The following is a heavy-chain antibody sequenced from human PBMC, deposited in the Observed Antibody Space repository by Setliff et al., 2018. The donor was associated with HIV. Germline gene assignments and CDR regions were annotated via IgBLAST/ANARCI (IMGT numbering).Heavy chain of an antibody. CDR3: ARGFYDFFYNYYMDV. J-gene: IGHJ6*03. CDR2: IIPVFGPP. D-gene: IGHD3-3*01. Sequence: ASVKVSCKTSGGTFSIFSITWVRQAPGQGLEWMGGIIPVFGPPNYAQRFQRRLTITADESTNTAYMELSSLKSEDTAVYYCARGFYDFFYNYYMDVWGKGTTVTVSS. CDR1: GGTFSIFS. V-gene: IGHV1-69*13.